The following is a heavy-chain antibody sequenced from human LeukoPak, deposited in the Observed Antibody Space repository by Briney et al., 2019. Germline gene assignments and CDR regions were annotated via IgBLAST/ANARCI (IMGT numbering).Heavy chain of an antibody. Sequence: SETLSLTCAVYGGSFSGYYWSWIRQPPGKGLEWTGEINHSGSANYNPSLKSRVTISVDTSKNQFSLKLSSVTAADTAVYYCARKKHLDYWGQGTLVTVSS. CDR2: INHSGSA. CDR1: GGSFSGYY. V-gene: IGHV4-34*01. CDR3: ARKKHLDY. J-gene: IGHJ4*02.